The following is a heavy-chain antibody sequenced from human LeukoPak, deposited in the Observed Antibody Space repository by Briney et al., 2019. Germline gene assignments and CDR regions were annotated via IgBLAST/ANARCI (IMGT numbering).Heavy chain of an antibody. CDR3: AGEVAAAGPNWFDP. D-gene: IGHD6-13*01. Sequence: GASVTVSFKASGYTFTGYYMHWVRQAPGQGLEGMGWINPNSGGTNYAQKFQGRVTMTRDTSISTAYMELSRLRSDDTAVYYCAGEVAAAGPNWFDPWGQGTLVTVSS. J-gene: IGHJ5*02. CDR1: GYTFTGYY. CDR2: INPNSGGT. V-gene: IGHV1-2*02.